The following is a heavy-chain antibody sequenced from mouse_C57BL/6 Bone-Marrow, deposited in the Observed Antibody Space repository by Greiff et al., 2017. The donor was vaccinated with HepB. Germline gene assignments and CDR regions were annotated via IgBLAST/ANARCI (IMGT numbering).Heavy chain of an antibody. CDR2: ISDGGSYT. Sequence: EVKLEESGGGLVKPGGSLKLSCAASGFTFSSYAMSWVRQTPEKRLEWVATISDGGSYTYYPDNVKGRFTISRDNAKNNLYLQMSHLKSEDTAMYYCARGPTWRYYFDYWGQGTTLTVSS. V-gene: IGHV5-4*03. CDR1: GFTFSSYA. CDR3: ARGPTWRYYFDY. D-gene: IGHD1-1*01. J-gene: IGHJ2*01.